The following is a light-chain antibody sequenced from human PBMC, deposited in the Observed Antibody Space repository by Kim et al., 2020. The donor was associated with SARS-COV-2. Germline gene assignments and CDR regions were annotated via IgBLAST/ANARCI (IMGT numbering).Light chain of an antibody. CDR3: QQSYSTLWT. CDR2: AAS. Sequence: DIQMTQSPLSLSASVGDRITITCRASQNIRTYLNWYHQKPGKAPNLLIYAASSLESGVPSRFSGSGFGTGFTLSISNLQPEDFGSYYCQQSYSTLWTFGPRTKVEIK. J-gene: IGKJ1*01. V-gene: IGKV1-39*01. CDR1: QNIRTY.